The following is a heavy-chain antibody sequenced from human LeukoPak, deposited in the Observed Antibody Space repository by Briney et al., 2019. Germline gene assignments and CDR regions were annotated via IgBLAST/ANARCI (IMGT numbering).Heavy chain of an antibody. Sequence: PSETLSLTCTVSGGSISSYYWSWIRQPPGKGLEWIGYIYYSGSTNYNPSLKGRVTISVDTSKNQFSLKLSSVTAADTAVYYCARGVRSAVTDYWGQGTLVTVSS. CDR2: IYYSGST. CDR1: GGSISSYY. J-gene: IGHJ4*02. D-gene: IGHD4-23*01. CDR3: ARGVRSAVTDY. V-gene: IGHV4-59*01.